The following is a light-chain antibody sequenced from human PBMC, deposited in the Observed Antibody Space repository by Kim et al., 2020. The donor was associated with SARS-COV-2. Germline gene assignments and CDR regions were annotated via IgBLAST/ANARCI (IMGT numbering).Light chain of an antibody. CDR2: WAS. J-gene: IGKJ2*01. Sequence: RATINCKSSRSVLYNSDNKNYLAWYQQKPRQPPKLLIYWASTRESGVPDRFSGSGSGTDFTLTISSLQAADVAVYYCHQYYNSPYTFGQGTKLEI. CDR3: HQYYNSPYT. V-gene: IGKV4-1*01. CDR1: RSVLYNSDNKNY.